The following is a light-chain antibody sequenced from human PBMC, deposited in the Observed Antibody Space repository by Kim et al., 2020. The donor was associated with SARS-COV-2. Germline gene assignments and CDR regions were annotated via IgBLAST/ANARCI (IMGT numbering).Light chain of an antibody. Sequence: SVGDRVTITCRASKSINAYLNWYQQKPGKAPKLLIYAASTLQSGVPSRFSGSGSGTDFTLTINSLQTEDFATYYCQQSHTAPLLTFGGGTKVDIK. CDR3: QQSHTAPLLT. V-gene: IGKV1-39*01. J-gene: IGKJ4*01. CDR1: KSINAY. CDR2: AAS.